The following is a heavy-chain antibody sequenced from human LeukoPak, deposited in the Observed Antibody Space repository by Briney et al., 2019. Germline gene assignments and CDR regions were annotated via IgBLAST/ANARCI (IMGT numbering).Heavy chain of an antibody. V-gene: IGHV4-59*01. CDR1: GGSISSYY. J-gene: IGHJ4*02. Sequence: SETLSLTCTVSGGSISSYYWSWIRQPPGKGLEWIGYTHHSGATSYNPSLKSRGTMSLDTSNNQFSLKLSSVTAADTAVYYCAREKYYYDSSGYFDYWGQGTLVTVSS. CDR3: AREKYYYDSSGYFDY. CDR2: THHSGAT. D-gene: IGHD3-22*01.